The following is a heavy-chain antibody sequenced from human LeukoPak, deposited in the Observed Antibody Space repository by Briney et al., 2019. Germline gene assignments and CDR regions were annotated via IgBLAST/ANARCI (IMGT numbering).Heavy chain of an antibody. Sequence: PGGALRLSCAASGFTFSNSWMTWVRQAPGKGLEGVADINLDGSQKYYVDAVNGRFTPSRDNGKNYLYVEVNNMRSKDTAVCYCAKDRGPNTFDHWGQGTLITVSS. V-gene: IGHV3-7*01. J-gene: IGHJ4*02. D-gene: IGHD3-10*01. CDR1: GFTFSNSW. CDR3: AKDRGPNTFDH. CDR2: INLDGSQK.